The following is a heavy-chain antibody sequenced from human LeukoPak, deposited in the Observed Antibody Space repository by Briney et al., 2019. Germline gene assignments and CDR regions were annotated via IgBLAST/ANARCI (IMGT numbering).Heavy chain of an antibody. Sequence: SETLSLTCTVSGGSISSYYWSWIRQPAGKGLEWIGRIYTSGSTNYNPSLKSRVTMSVDTSKNQFSLKLSSVTAADTAVYYCARGASMAVAGTGWFDPWGQGTLVTVSS. D-gene: IGHD6-19*01. CDR1: GGSISSYY. CDR2: IYTSGST. V-gene: IGHV4-4*07. J-gene: IGHJ5*02. CDR3: ARGASMAVAGTGWFDP.